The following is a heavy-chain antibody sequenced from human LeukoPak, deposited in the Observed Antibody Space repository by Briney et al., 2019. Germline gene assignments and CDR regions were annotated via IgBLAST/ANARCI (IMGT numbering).Heavy chain of an antibody. J-gene: IGHJ4*02. CDR2: IYYSGST. Sequence: SETLSLTCAVYGGSFSGYYWSWIRQPPGKGLEWIGNIYYSGSTYYNPSLKSRVTISVDKSRNQFSLKLSSVTAADTAVYYCARRGEGVRLFDYWGQGTLVTVSS. CDR3: ARRGEGVRLFDY. V-gene: IGHV4-34*01. D-gene: IGHD3-10*01. CDR1: GGSFSGYY.